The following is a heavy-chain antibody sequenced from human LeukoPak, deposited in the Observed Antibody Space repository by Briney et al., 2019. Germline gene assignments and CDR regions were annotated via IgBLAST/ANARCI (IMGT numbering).Heavy chain of an antibody. CDR3: AKVADSSGYYWGAGMDV. D-gene: IGHD3-22*01. CDR2: ISGSGGST. J-gene: IGHJ6*02. Sequence: GGSLRLSCAASGFTFSIHAMSWVRQAPGKGLEWVSAISGSGGSTYYADSVKGRFTISRDNSKNTLYLQMNSLRAEDTAVYYCAKVADSSGYYWGAGMDVWGQGTTVTVSS. V-gene: IGHV3-23*01. CDR1: GFTFSIHA.